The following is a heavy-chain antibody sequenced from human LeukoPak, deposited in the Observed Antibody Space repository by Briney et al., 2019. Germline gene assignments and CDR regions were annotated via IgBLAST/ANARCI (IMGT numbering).Heavy chain of an antibody. CDR2: IYHSGST. V-gene: IGHV4-30-2*01. CDR3: ARSGIAIVPAPSADY. J-gene: IGHJ4*02. D-gene: IGHD2-2*01. CDR1: GGSISSGGYY. Sequence: SETLSLTCTVSGGSISSGGYYWSWIRQPPGKGLEWIGYIYHSGSTYYNPSLKSRVTISVDRSKNQFSLKLSSVTAADTAVYYCARSGIAIVPAPSADYWGQGTLVTVSS.